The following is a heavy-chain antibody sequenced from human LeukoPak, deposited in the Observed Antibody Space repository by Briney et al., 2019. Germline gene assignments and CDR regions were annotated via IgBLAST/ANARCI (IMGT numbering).Heavy chain of an antibody. D-gene: IGHD5-18*01. CDR1: GFTFSSYG. Sequence: GSLRLSCVASGFTFSSYGMHWVRQAPGKGLEWVAVISSDGSNKYYADSVKGRFTISRDDSKNTLYLQVNSLRADDTAVYYCARVGRDKIQLWSQFDYWGQGTLVTVSS. J-gene: IGHJ4*02. CDR2: ISSDGSNK. CDR3: ARVGRDKIQLWSQFDY. V-gene: IGHV3-30*03.